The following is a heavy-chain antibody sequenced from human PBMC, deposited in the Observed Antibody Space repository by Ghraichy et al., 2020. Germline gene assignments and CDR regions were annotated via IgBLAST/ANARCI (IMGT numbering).Heavy chain of an antibody. CDR3: AKDAHSSTWYYFDY. J-gene: IGHJ4*02. Sequence: GGSLRLSRAASGFSFSSYAMSWVRQAPGKGLEWVSAISGSGGSTYYADSVKGRFTISRDNSKNTLYLQMNSLRAEDTAVYYCAKDAHSSTWYYFDYWGQGTLVTVSS. D-gene: IGHD6-13*01. CDR1: GFSFSSYA. V-gene: IGHV3-23*01. CDR2: ISGSGGST.